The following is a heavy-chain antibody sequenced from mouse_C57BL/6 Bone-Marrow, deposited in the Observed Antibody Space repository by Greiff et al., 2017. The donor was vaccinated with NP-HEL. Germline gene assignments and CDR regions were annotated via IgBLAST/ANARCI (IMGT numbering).Heavy chain of an antibody. V-gene: IGHV5-17*01. D-gene: IGHD2-1*01. CDR2: ISSGSSTI. CDR1: GFTFSDYG. Sequence: EVHLVESGGGLVKPGGSLKLSCAASGFTFSDYGMHWVRQAPEKGLEWVAYISSGSSTIYYADTVKGRFTISRDNATNTLFLQMTRLRSEDTAMYYCAKNLPRYWYFDGWGTGTTVTVSS. J-gene: IGHJ1*03. CDR3: AKNLPRYWYFDG.